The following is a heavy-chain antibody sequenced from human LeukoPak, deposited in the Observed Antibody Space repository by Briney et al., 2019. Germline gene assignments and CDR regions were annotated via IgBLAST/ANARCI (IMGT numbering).Heavy chain of an antibody. CDR2: IYPGDSDT. D-gene: IGHD5-24*01. J-gene: IGHJ4*02. CDR3: ARHRDGSDY. Sequence: GAALETSSKGAGYRFTSYWIGGGRRLPGKGEGRRGIIYPGDSDTTYSPSFQGQVTISADKSTSPAYLQWSSLKASDTAMYYCARHRDGSDYWGQGTLVTVSS. V-gene: IGHV5-51*01. CDR1: GYRFTSYW.